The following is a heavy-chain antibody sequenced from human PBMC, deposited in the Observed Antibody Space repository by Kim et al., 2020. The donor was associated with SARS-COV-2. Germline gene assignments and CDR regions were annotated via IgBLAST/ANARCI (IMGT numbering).Heavy chain of an antibody. CDR2: SAPI. V-gene: IGHV4-4*06. CDR3: ARLHQALDY. J-gene: IGHJ4*02. D-gene: IGHD2-2*01. Sequence: SAPINSTPALTSRVTMSDDTSKNQFSLKLTSVTPADTAVYYCARLHQALDYWGQGALVTVSS.